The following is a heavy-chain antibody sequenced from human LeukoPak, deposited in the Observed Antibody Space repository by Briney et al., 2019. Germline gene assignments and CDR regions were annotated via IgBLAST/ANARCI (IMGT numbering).Heavy chain of an antibody. V-gene: IGHV1-46*01. CDR1: GYTFTSYF. D-gene: IGHD3-22*01. J-gene: IGHJ4*02. Sequence: ASVKVSCKASGYTFTSYFMHWVRQAPGQGLDWMGVNNSSGGGTSYAQKFQGRVTMTRDTSTSTVYMELSSLRSEDTAVYYCARASYYYDFSFWGQGTLVTVSS. CDR2: NNSSGGGT. CDR3: ARASYYYDFSF.